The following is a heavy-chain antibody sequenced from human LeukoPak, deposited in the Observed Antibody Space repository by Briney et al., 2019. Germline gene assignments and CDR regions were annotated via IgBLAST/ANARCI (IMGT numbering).Heavy chain of an antibody. J-gene: IGHJ4*02. D-gene: IGHD1-14*01. Sequence: SETLSLTCTVSGGSISSGNYYWGWIRQPPGKGLEWIGNIHYSGSTYYNPSLKSRVTISVDTSNNQFPLKLSSVTAADTAVYYCARRKGGSSEFDYWGQGTLVTASS. V-gene: IGHV4-39*01. CDR1: GGSISSGNYY. CDR3: ARRKGGSSEFDY. CDR2: IHYSGST.